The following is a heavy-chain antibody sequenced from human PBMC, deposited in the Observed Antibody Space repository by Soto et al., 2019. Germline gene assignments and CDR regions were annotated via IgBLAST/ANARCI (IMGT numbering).Heavy chain of an antibody. CDR1: GYTFTSYG. CDR2: ISAYNGNT. Sequence: ASVKVSCKASGYTFTSYGISWVRQAPGQGLEWMGWISAYNGNTNYAQKLQGIVTMTTDTSTSTAYMELRSVRSDDTAVYYCARETYDIWSDACYGTDVWGQGTTVTGSS. CDR3: ARETYDIWSDACYGTDV. V-gene: IGHV1-18*01. D-gene: IGHD3-3*01. J-gene: IGHJ6*02.